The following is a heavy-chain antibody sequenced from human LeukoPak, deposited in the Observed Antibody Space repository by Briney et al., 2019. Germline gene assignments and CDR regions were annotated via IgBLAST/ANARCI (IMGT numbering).Heavy chain of an antibody. CDR3: AREPGGTISFDY. CDR1: GLTFSDYN. D-gene: IGHD2-8*02. Sequence: PGGSLRLSCAASGLTFSDYNMNWIRQIPGKGLEWISYIRSSDETIFYADSVKGRFTISRDNADNSLYLQMHSLRAEDTAVYYCAREPGGTISFDYWGQGALVTVSS. CDR2: IRSSDETI. J-gene: IGHJ4*02. V-gene: IGHV3-11*01.